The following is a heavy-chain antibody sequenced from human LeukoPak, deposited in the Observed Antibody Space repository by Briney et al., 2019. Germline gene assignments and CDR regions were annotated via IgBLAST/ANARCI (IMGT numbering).Heavy chain of an antibody. V-gene: IGHV1-2*06. CDR1: GYTFTGYF. CDR2: INPNSGGT. J-gene: IGHJ4*02. Sequence: ASVKVSCKASGYTFTGYFMHWVRQAPGQGPEWMGQINPNSGGTNYAQKFQGRVTMTRDTSISTAYMELSRLRSDDTAVYYCAVLSIVVINYWGQGTLVTVSS. CDR3: AVLSIVVINY. D-gene: IGHD3-22*01.